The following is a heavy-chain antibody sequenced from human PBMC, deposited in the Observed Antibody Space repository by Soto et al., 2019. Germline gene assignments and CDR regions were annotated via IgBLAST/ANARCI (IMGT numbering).Heavy chain of an antibody. CDR2: INHSGGAT. J-gene: IGHJ3*02. Sequence: ASVKVSCKASGYTFSDYFMHGVRQAPGQGLEWVGLINHSGGATSYPQKFQGSVSLTVDTSTSTFYMELRSLRSDDTVVYYCARGRQQWRRNDALDIWGQGTLVTVSS. CDR1: GYTFSDYF. D-gene: IGHD6-19*01. CDR3: ARGRQQWRRNDALDI. V-gene: IGHV1-46*01.